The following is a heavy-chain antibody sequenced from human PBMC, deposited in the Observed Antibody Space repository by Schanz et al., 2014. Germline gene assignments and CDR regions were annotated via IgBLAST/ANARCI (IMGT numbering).Heavy chain of an antibody. V-gene: IGHV1-2*06. D-gene: IGHD6-19*01. CDR2: ISPSSGGT. Sequence: QVQLVQSGAEVKKPGSSVKVSCQTSGGTFSNFGITWVRQAPGQGLEWMGRISPSSGGTNYAQKFQGRVTMTTDTSISTAYMELSRLRSDNTAVYYCARGSSWFDPWGQGTLVTVSS. CDR3: ARGSSWFDP. J-gene: IGHJ5*02. CDR1: GGTFSNFG.